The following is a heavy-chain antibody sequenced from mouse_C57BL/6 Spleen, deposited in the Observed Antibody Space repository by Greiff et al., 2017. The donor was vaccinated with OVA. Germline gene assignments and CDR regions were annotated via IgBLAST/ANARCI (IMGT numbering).Heavy chain of an antibody. Sequence: VQLQQSGAELVMPGASVKLSCKASGYTFTSYWMHWVKQRPGQGLEWIGEIDPSDSYTNYNQKFKGKSTLTVDKSSSTAYMQLSSLTSEDSAVYYCLTTVVMDYWGQGTSVTVSS. CDR1: GYTFTSYW. CDR2: IDPSDSYT. J-gene: IGHJ4*01. D-gene: IGHD1-1*01. V-gene: IGHV1-69*01. CDR3: LTTVVMDY.